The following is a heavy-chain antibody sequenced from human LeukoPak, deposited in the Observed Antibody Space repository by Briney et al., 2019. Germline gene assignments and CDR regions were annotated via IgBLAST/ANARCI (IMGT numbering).Heavy chain of an antibody. V-gene: IGHV3-30*02. Sequence: GGSLRLSCAASGFTFSSYDMTWVRQAPGKGLEWVAFIRYDGSNKYYADSVKGRFTISRDNSKNTLYLQMNSLRAEDTAVYYCAKDKGRSIVGATKVFDYWGQGTLVTVSS. CDR3: AKDKGRSIVGATKVFDY. J-gene: IGHJ4*02. D-gene: IGHD1-26*01. CDR2: IRYDGSNK. CDR1: GFTFSSYD.